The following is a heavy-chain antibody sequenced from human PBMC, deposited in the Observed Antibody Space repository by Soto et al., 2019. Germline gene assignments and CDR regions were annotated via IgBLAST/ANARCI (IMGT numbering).Heavy chain of an antibody. J-gene: IGHJ4*02. CDR3: ARTPSGSTAL. D-gene: IGHD1-7*01. V-gene: IGHV3-7*01. CDR1: GFTFSTYW. Sequence: GGSLRLSCAASGFTFSTYWMSWVRQAPGKGLEWVANINQDVSAKNYVDSVKGRFTISRDNAKNSLYLQMNSLRAEDTAVYYCARTPSGSTALWGQGTPVTVSS. CDR2: INQDVSAK.